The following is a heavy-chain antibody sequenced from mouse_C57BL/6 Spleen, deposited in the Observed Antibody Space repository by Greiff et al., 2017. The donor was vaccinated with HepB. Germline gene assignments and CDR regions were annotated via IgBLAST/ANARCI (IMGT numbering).Heavy chain of an antibody. CDR1: GFTFSDYG. CDR2: ISNLAYSI. D-gene: IGHD1-1*01. J-gene: IGHJ4*01. V-gene: IGHV5-15*01. Sequence: EVQGVESGGGLVQPGGSLKLSCAASGFTFSDYGMAWVRQAPRKGPAWVAFISNLAYSIYYADTVTGRFTISRENAKNTLYLEMSSLRSEDTAMYYCARGGVITTVVAPYAMDYWGQGTSVTVSS. CDR3: ARGGVITTVVAPYAMDY.